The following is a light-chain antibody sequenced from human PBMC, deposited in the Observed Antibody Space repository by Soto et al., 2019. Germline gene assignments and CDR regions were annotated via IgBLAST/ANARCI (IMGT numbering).Light chain of an antibody. J-gene: IGKJ5*01. CDR1: QSVRSY. CDR3: QQRSNWPPIT. CDR2: DAS. Sequence: DIVLTHSPGTLSLSPGERATLSFRSSQSVRSYLAWYQQKPGQAPRLLIYDASNRATGIPARFSGSGSGTDFTLTISSLEPEDFAVYYCQQRSNWPPITFGQGTRLEIK. V-gene: IGKV3-11*01.